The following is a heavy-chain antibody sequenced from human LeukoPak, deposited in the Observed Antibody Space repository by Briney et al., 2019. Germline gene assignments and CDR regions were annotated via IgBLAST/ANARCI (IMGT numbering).Heavy chain of an antibody. CDR1: GGSISSSSYY. Sequence: SETLSLTCTVSGGSISSSSYYWGWIRQPPGKGLEWIGSIYYSGSTYYNPSLKSRVTISVDTSKNQFSLKLSSVTAADTAVYYCARVGTVTTRLYFDYWGQGTLVTVSS. V-gene: IGHV4-39*07. D-gene: IGHD4-17*01. CDR2: IYYSGST. CDR3: ARVGTVTTRLYFDY. J-gene: IGHJ4*02.